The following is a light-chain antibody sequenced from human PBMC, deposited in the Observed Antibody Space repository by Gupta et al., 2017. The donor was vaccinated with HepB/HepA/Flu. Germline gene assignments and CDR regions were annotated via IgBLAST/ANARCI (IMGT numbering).Light chain of an antibody. CDR3: QQYNNWPWT. CDR2: GAS. CDR1: QSVSSK. V-gene: IGKV3-15*01. Sequence: DIVMTQSPATLSVSPGERATISCRASQSVSSKLSWYQQKPGQAPMLLIYGASSRSTGIPSRFSGSGSGTEFTLTISSLQSEDFAVYYCQQYNNWPWTFGQGTKVEIK. J-gene: IGKJ1*01.